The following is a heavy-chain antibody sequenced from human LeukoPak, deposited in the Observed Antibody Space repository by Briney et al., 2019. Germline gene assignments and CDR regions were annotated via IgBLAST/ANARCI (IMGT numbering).Heavy chain of an antibody. J-gene: IGHJ3*02. CDR3: ARTATDAFDI. CDR1: GGSISSYY. CDR2: IYYSGST. Sequence: PSETLSLTCTVSGGSISSYYWSWIRQPPGKGLEWIGYIYYSGSTNYNPSLKSRVTISVDTSKNQFSLKLSSVTAADTAVYYCARTATDAFDIWGQGIMVTVSS. D-gene: IGHD5-18*01. V-gene: IGHV4-59*01.